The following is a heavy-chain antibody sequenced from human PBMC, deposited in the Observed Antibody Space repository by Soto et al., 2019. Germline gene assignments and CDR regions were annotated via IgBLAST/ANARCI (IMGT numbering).Heavy chain of an antibody. Sequence: QVQLVESGGGVVQPGRSLRLSCAASGFTFSSYGMHWVRQAPGKGLEWVAVISYDGSNKYYADSVKGRFTISRDNSKNTLYLQMNSLRAEDTAVYYCAKDPRYSGSYCPDIWGQGTMVTVSS. CDR1: GFTFSSYG. D-gene: IGHD1-26*01. J-gene: IGHJ3*02. CDR3: AKDPRYSGSYCPDI. CDR2: ISYDGSNK. V-gene: IGHV3-30*18.